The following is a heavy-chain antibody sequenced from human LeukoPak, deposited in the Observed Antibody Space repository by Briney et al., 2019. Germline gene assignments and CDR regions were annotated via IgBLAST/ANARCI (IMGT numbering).Heavy chain of an antibody. Sequence: ASVKVSCKASGHSFTDYYMHWVRQAPGQGLEWMGWISPRSGDTSYAQKFQGRVTMTRDTSINTVDMDLSGLTSDDTAVFYCARGREIHGGSDTKLDDYWGQGTLVTVSS. D-gene: IGHD3-10*01. CDR3: ARGREIHGGSDTKLDDY. CDR1: GHSFTDYY. CDR2: ISPRSGDT. J-gene: IGHJ4*02. V-gene: IGHV1-2*02.